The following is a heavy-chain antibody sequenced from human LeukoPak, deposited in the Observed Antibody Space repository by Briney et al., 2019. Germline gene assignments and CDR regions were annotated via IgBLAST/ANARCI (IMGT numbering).Heavy chain of an antibody. V-gene: IGHV4-59*07. CDR2: IYNSWHT. D-gene: IGHD4-17*01. CDR1: GGSISNYY. CDR3: ARAAVTTSRYFQH. Sequence: SDTLSLTCTVSGGSISNYYGSWIRQPPGKGLEWIGYIYNSWHTNYNPSLKSRVTISEDTSKNQLSLKLSPVTAADTAVYYCARAAVTTSRYFQHWGQGTLVAVSS. J-gene: IGHJ1*01.